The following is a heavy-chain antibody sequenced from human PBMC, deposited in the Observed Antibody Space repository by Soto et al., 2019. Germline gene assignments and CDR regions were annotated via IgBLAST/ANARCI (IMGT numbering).Heavy chain of an antibody. D-gene: IGHD3-10*01. Sequence: QVQLVQSGAEMKKPGSSVKVSCQSSGGTFNTYAMNWVRQAPGQGPEWMGDISPMFGAANYAPKFQGRVNITADESTGTSYMQLSSLTSEDTALYFCAREVQVHTPAFLYWGQGTLVTVSS. J-gene: IGHJ4*02. V-gene: IGHV1-69*19. CDR2: ISPMFGAA. CDR3: AREVQVHTPAFLY. CDR1: GGTFNTYA.